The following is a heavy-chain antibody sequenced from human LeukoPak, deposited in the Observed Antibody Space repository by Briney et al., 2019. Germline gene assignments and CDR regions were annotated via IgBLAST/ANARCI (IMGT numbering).Heavy chain of an antibody. V-gene: IGHV3-48*02. CDR3: ARGTTTYPSWYFEL. J-gene: IGHJ2*01. Sequence: GGSLRLSCAASGFTFSSYTMNWVRQALGKGLEWVSYISTSSSPIYYADSVKGRFTISRDDAKNSLFLQMNSLRDEDTAVYYCARGTTTYPSWYFELWGRGTLVTVSS. CDR1: GFTFSSYT. D-gene: IGHD2/OR15-2a*01. CDR2: ISTSSSPI.